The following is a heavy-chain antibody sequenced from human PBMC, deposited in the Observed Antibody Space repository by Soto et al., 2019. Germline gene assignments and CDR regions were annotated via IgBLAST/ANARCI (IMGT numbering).Heavy chain of an antibody. D-gene: IGHD5-12*01. Sequence: SETLSLTCTVSGGSLSSYYWSWIRQPPGKGLEWIGYIYYSGSTNYNSSLKSRVTISVDTSKNQFSLKLSSVTAADTAVYYCARRYGYNSLDYWGQGTLVTVSS. CDR3: ARRYGYNSLDY. CDR1: GGSLSSYY. CDR2: IYYSGST. J-gene: IGHJ4*02. V-gene: IGHV4-59*08.